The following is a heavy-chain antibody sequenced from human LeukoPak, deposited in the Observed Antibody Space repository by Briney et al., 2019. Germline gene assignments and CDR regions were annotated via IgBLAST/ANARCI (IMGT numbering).Heavy chain of an antibody. V-gene: IGHV4-59*01. J-gene: IGHJ5*02. Sequence: SETLSLACTVSGGSISSYYWDWIRQPPGKGLEWIGYIYYSGSTNYNPSLKSRVTISVDTSKNQFSLKLSSVTAADTAVYYCARVIAVADNWFDPWGQGTLVTVSS. D-gene: IGHD6-19*01. CDR1: GGSISSYY. CDR2: IYYSGST. CDR3: ARVIAVADNWFDP.